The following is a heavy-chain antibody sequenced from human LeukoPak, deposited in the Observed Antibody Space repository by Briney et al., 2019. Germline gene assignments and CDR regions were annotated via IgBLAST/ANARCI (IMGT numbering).Heavy chain of an antibody. CDR2: MNPNSGNT. J-gene: IGHJ6*03. CDR3: ARDAVTIAAAVELGYYMDV. Sequence: ASVKVSCKASGYTFTSYDINWVRQATGQGLEWMGWMNPNSGNTGYAQKFQGRVTMARNTSISTAYMELSSLRSEDTAVYYCARDAVTIAAAVELGYYMDVWGKGTTVTVSS. CDR1: GYTFTSYD. V-gene: IGHV1-8*01. D-gene: IGHD6-13*01.